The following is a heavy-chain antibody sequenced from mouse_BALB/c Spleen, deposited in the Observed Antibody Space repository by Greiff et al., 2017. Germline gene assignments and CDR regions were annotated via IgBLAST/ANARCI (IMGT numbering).Heavy chain of an antibody. CDR2: IDPANGNT. V-gene: IGHV14-3*02. CDR1: GFNIKDTY. D-gene: IGHD2-4*01. Sequence: EVKLMESGAELVKPGASVKLSCTASGFNIKDTYMHWVKQRPEQGLEWIGRIDPANGNTKYDPKFQGKATITADTSSNTAYLQLSSLTSEDTAVYYCADYDYDSYFDYWGQGTTLTVSS. CDR3: ADYDYDSYFDY. J-gene: IGHJ2*01.